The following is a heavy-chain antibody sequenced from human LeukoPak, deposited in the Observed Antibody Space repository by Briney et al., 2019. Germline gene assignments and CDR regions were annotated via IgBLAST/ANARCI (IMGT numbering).Heavy chain of an antibody. CDR3: AKDANYYGSGSPPLAY. CDR2: ISGSGGST. CDR1: GFTFSSYA. D-gene: IGHD3-10*01. J-gene: IGHJ4*02. V-gene: IGHV3-23*01. Sequence: HPGGSLRLSCAASGFTFSSYAMSWVRQAPGKGLEWVSAISGSGGSTYYADSVKGRFTISRDNSKNTLYLQMNSLRAEDTAVYYCAKDANYYGSGSPPLAYWGQGTLVTVSS.